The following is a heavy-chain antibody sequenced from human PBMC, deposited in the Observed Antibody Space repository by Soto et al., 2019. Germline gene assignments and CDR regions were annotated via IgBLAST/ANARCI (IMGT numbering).Heavy chain of an antibody. Sequence: QVQLQESGPGLVKPSQTLSLTCTVSGGSISSGGYYWSWIRHHPGKGLEWIGYIYYSGSTYFNPSLKSRLTISVDTSKNQSSLNRSSVTAADTAVYYWASERGYSESDYWGQGTLVTVSS. J-gene: IGHJ4*01. CDR2: IYYSGST. CDR1: GGSISSGGYY. D-gene: IGHD5-18*01. V-gene: IGHV4-31*03. CDR3: ASERGYSESDY.